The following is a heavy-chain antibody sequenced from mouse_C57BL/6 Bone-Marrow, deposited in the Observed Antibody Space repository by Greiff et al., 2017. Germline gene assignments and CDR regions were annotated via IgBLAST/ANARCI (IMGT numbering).Heavy chain of an antibody. J-gene: IGHJ2*01. CDR1: GYAFTSYL. CDR3: ARWDY. Sequence: QVQLQQPGAELVRPGTSVKVSCKASGYAFTSYLIHWVKQRPGQGLEWIGVINPGGGGTNYNQKFKGKATLTVDKSSSTAYMQLSSLTSEDSAVYFCARWDYWGQGTTLTVSS. CDR2: INPGGGGT. V-gene: IGHV1-54*01.